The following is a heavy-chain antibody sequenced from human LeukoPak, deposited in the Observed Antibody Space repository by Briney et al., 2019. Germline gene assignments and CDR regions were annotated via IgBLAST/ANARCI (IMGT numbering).Heavy chain of an antibody. Sequence: GGSLRLSCAAFGFTFSSYAMSWVRQAPGKGLEWVSAISGSGGSTYYADSVKGRFTISRDNSKNTLYLQMNSLRAEDTAVYYCAKVSRGAYSSGDYYYYYYMDVWGKGTTVTVSS. V-gene: IGHV3-23*01. D-gene: IGHD6-19*01. CDR2: ISGSGGST. CDR3: AKVSRGAYSSGDYYYYYYMDV. CDR1: GFTFSSYA. J-gene: IGHJ6*03.